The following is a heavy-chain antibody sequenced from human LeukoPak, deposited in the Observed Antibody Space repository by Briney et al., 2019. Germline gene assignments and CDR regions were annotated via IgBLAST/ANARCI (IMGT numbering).Heavy chain of an antibody. D-gene: IGHD2-21*02. Sequence: GGSLRLSCAASGFTFSSSAMSWVRQAPGKGLEWVSAISNNGGYTYYADSVQGRFTISRDNSKSTLCLQMNSLRAEDTAMYYCARDTGDFYFDSWGQGTLVTVSS. V-gene: IGHV3-23*01. J-gene: IGHJ4*02. CDR2: ISNNGGYT. CDR3: ARDTGDFYFDS. CDR1: GFTFSSSA.